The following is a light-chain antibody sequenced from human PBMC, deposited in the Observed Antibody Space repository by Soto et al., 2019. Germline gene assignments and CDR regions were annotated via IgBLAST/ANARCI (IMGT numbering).Light chain of an antibody. CDR2: AVS. CDR3: SSYTSSGILV. CDR1: SSDVGGYNY. Sequence: QSVLTQPASVSGSPGQSITISCTGTSSDVGGYNYVSWYQQHPGKAPKLMIYAVSNRPSGVSNRFSGSKSGNTASLTISGLQAEDEADYYCSSYTSSGILVFGGGTKVTVL. J-gene: IGLJ3*02. V-gene: IGLV2-14*01.